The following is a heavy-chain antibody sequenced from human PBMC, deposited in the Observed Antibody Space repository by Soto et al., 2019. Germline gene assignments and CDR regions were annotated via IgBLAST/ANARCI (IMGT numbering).Heavy chain of an antibody. V-gene: IGHV3-33*01. Sequence: QVQLAESGGGVVQPGKSLRLSCVASGFTFSTYGMHWVRQAPGKGLEWVALIWYDGSNKYYVDSVKGRFTISRDNSKNTLYLQMGSLRDDDTAVYYCAREGVSLVTSGSYLQYWGQGTPVTVSS. J-gene: IGHJ4*02. CDR2: IWYDGSNK. CDR1: GFTFSTYG. CDR3: AREGVSLVTSGSYLQY. D-gene: IGHD3-10*01.